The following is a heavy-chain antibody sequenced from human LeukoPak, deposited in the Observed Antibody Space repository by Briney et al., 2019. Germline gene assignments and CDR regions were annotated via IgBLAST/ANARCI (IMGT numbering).Heavy chain of an antibody. Sequence: GGSLRLSCAASGFTFSSYAMSWVRQAPGKGLEWVSAISGSGGSTYYADSVKGRFTISRDNSKNTLYLQMNSLRAEDTAVYYCAKDRRFGGVRGSRVYWGQGTLVTVSS. V-gene: IGHV3-23*01. CDR1: GFTFSSYA. CDR2: ISGSGGST. J-gene: IGHJ4*02. D-gene: IGHD3-16*01. CDR3: AKDRRFGGVRGSRVY.